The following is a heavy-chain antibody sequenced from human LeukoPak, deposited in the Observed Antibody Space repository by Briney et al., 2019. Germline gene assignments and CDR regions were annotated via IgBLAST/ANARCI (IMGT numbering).Heavy chain of an antibody. CDR2: ISWNSGSI. V-gene: IGHV3-9*01. CDR3: AKDSYGSVRSGYFDY. D-gene: IGHD3-10*01. CDR1: GFTFDDYA. Sequence: GRSLRLSCAASGFTFDDYAMHWVRQAPGKGPEWVSGISWNSGSIGYADSVKGRFTISRDNARNSLYLQMNSLRAEDTALYYCAKDSYGSVRSGYFDYWGQGTLVTVSS. J-gene: IGHJ4*02.